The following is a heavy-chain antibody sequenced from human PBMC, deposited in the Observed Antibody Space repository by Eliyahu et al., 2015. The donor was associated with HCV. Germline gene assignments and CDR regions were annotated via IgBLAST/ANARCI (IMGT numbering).Heavy chain of an antibody. Sequence: EVQLLESGGGLVQPGGSLRLSCAASGFTFSSCPMSWVRQAPGKGLEWVSAISESGATTYYADSVKGRFTISRDNSKNTLYLQMSSLRAEDTALYYCAKDGRYGGYYFDYWGQGTLVTVSS. CDR2: ISESGATT. CDR3: AKDGRYGGYYFDY. V-gene: IGHV3-23*01. CDR1: GFTFSSCP. J-gene: IGHJ4*02. D-gene: IGHD4-23*01.